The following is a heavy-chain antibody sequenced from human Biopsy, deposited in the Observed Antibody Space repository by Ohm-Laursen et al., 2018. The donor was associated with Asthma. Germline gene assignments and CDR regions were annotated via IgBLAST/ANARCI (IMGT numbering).Heavy chain of an antibody. V-gene: IGHV3-30*03. J-gene: IGHJ3*02. D-gene: IGHD4-23*01. CDR3: ARGNHHLDYGGNSGAFDI. Sequence: SQRLSCTASGFTFSSYGMHWVRQAPGKGLEWVAVISYDGSNKYYADSVKGRFTISRDNSKNTLYLQMNSLRAEDTAVYYCARGNHHLDYGGNSGAFDIWGQGTVVSVSS. CDR2: ISYDGSNK. CDR1: GFTFSSYG.